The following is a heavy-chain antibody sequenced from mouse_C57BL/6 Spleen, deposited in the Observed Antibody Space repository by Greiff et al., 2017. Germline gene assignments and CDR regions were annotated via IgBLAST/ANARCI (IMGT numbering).Heavy chain of an antibody. D-gene: IGHD1-1*01. Sequence: EVQLQESGAELVKPGASVKLSCTASGFNIKDYYMHWVKQRTEQGMEWIGRIDPEDGETKYAPKFQGKATITSDTSSNTAYLQLSSLISEDTAVYYCARSFITTVVAHFDYWGQGTTLTVSS. V-gene: IGHV14-2*01. CDR1: GFNIKDYY. CDR2: IDPEDGET. CDR3: ARSFITTVVAHFDY. J-gene: IGHJ2*01.